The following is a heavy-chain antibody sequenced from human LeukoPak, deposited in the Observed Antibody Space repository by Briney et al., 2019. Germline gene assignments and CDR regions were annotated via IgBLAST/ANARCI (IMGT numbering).Heavy chain of an antibody. CDR1: GFTFSSYD. V-gene: IGHV3-48*03. J-gene: IGHJ4*02. D-gene: IGHD3-22*01. CDR2: ISSSGSTI. CDR3: ARGRGYYESSGYVC. Sequence: GGSLRLSCAASGFTFSSYDMNWVRQAPGKGLEWVSYISSSGSTIYYADSVKGRFTISRDKAKNTLYLQMNSLRAEDTAVYYCARGRGYYESSGYVCWGQGTLVTVSS.